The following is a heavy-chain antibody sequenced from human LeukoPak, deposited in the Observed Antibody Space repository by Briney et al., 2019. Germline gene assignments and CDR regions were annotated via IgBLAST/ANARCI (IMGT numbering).Heavy chain of an antibody. Sequence: KTSETLSLTCTVSGGSISSSSYYWGWIRQPPGKGLEWIGSIYYSGSTYYNPSLKSRVTISVHSSKNQFSLKLSSVTAADPAVYYCARARGSVSYFGIYYFDYWGQGTLVTVSS. CDR1: GGSISSSSYY. D-gene: IGHD1-26*01. CDR3: ARARGSVSYFGIYYFDY. J-gene: IGHJ4*02. V-gene: IGHV4-39*07. CDR2: IYYSGST.